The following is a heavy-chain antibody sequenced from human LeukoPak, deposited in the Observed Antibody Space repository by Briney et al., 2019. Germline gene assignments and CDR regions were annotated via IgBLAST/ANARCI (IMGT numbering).Heavy chain of an antibody. Sequence: SETLSLTCAVYGGSFSGYYWSWIRQPPGKGLEWIGEINHGGSTNYNPSLKSRVTISVDTSKNQFSLRLNSVTAADTAVYYCARGSLAASYGMDVWGQGTTVTVSS. J-gene: IGHJ6*02. CDR1: GGSFSGYY. V-gene: IGHV4-34*01. CDR2: INHGGST. D-gene: IGHD5-18*01. CDR3: ARGSLAASYGMDV.